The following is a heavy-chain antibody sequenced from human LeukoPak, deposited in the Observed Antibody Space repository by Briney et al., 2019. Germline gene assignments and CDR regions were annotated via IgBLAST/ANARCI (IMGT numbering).Heavy chain of an antibody. CDR3: AKGVCTDTXXHDLASFYHYYYYMDV. CDR1: GFTFRNYA. Sequence: GGSLRLSCEASGFTFRNYAMTWVRHAPGKGLEWVSGISSSGGSTNYADSVKGRFTISRDNSKNTLYLKMSRLRAEDTAVYYCAKGVCTDTXXHDLASFYHYYYYMDVWGKGTTVTVSS. D-gene: IGHD2-2*01. CDR2: ISSSGGST. V-gene: IGHV3-23*01. J-gene: IGHJ6*03.